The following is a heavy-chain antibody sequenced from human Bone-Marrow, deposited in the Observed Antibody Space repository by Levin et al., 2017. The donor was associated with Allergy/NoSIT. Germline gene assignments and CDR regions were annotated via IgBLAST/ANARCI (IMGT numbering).Heavy chain of an antibody. J-gene: IGHJ4*02. CDR3: VRENNLGY. CDR2: IRRDGREK. V-gene: IGHV3-7*01. Sequence: GESLKISCAASGFTFSSNWMSWVRQAPGKGLEWVANIRRDGREKNYVDSVKGRFTISRDNAKNSLYLQMNSLRPEDTAVYYCVRENNLGYWGQGTLVTVSS. CDR1: GFTFSSNW. D-gene: IGHD1/OR15-1a*01.